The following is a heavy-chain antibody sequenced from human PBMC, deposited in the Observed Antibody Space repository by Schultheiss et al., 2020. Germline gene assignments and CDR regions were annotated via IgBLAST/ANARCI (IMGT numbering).Heavy chain of an antibody. Sequence: GGSLRLSCAASGFTFSSYGMHWVRQAPGKGLVWVSRINSDGSSTSYADSVKGRFTISRDNAKNTLYLQMNSLRAEDTAVYYCTTQGDYGNWFDPWGQGTLVTVSS. CDR1: GFTFSSYG. CDR2: INSDGSST. CDR3: TTQGDYGNWFDP. V-gene: IGHV3-74*01. D-gene: IGHD4-17*01. J-gene: IGHJ5*02.